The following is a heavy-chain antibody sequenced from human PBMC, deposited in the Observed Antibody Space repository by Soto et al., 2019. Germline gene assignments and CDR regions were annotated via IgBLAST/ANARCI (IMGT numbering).Heavy chain of an antibody. Sequence: EVQLLESGGGLVQPGGSLRLSCAASGFTFSSYAMSWVRQAPGKGLAWISAVSGSGGSTYYADSVKGRFTISRDNSKDTLYLQMNNLRAEDTAVYYCATPPDYHWNDYWGQGTLVTVSS. CDR2: VSGSGGST. D-gene: IGHD1-20*01. V-gene: IGHV3-23*01. J-gene: IGHJ4*02. CDR1: GFTFSSYA. CDR3: ATPPDYHWNDY.